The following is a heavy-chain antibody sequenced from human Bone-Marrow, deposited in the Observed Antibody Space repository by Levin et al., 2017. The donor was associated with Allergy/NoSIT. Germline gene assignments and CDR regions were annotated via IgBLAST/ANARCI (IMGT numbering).Heavy chain of an antibody. CDR3: ARHGDNSGWSRFDP. V-gene: IGHV4-39*01. J-gene: IGHJ5*02. CDR2: IYYSGST. Sequence: SETLSLTCSVSGGSISSSHYYWGWIRQPPGKGLEWIGTIYYSGSTYYTPSLKSRVTISVDTSKNQFSLKVNSVTAADTAVYYCARHGDNSGWSRFDPWGQGTLVTVSS. CDR1: GGSISSSHYY. D-gene: IGHD6-19*01.